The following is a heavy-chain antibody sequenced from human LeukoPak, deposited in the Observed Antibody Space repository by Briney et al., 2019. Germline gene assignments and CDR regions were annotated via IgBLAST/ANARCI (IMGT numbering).Heavy chain of an antibody. D-gene: IGHD1-7*01. V-gene: IGHV4-59*01. Sequence: SETLSLTCTVFGDSISIYYWSWIRQPPGKGLEWIGYIYNSGSTDYNPSLKNRVTISLDTSKNQFSLKLTSVTAADTAVYYCARERADSPGNNWNYEGYWFDPWGQGTLVTVSS. CDR1: GDSISIYY. CDR2: IYNSGST. CDR3: ARERADSPGNNWNYEGYWFDP. J-gene: IGHJ5*02.